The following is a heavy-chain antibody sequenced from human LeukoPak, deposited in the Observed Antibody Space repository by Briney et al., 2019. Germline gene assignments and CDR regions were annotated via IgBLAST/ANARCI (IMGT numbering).Heavy chain of an antibody. CDR3: AKRGVVIRAVIIVGFHKEAYYFDY. J-gene: IGHJ4*02. Sequence: GGSLRLSCAVSGITLSNYGMSWVRQAPGRGLEWVAGISDGGGSRNYADSVKGRFTISRDNPKNTLYLQMNSLRAEDTAVYFCAKRGVVIRAVIIVGFHKEAYYFDYWGQGALVTVSS. CDR2: ISDGGGSR. CDR1: GITLSNYG. D-gene: IGHD3-10*01. V-gene: IGHV3-23*01.